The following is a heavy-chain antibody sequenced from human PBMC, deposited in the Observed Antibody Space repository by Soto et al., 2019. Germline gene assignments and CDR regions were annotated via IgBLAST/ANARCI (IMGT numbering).Heavy chain of an antibody. CDR3: ARLEGRATISYYFDF. D-gene: IGHD3-3*01. CDR2: IYYRGNA. V-gene: IGHV4-39*01. J-gene: IGHJ4*02. Sequence: QLQLQESGPGLVKPSETLSLTCSVSDDSINSDKYYWGWIRQPPGKGLEGIGRIYYRGNAYYNPSLQTRVTISLDKSRSQFSLKLTSVTAADSAVYFCARLEGRATISYYFDFWGPGALVTVSS. CDR1: DDSINSDKYY.